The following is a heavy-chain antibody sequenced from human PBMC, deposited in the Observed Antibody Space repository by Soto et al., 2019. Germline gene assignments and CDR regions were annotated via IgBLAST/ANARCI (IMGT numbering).Heavy chain of an antibody. D-gene: IGHD2-15*01. V-gene: IGHV1-69*01. J-gene: IGHJ6*02. CDR1: GGTFSSYA. CDR3: ARSQGGSSSLDIYYYYYYGMDV. Sequence: QVQLVQSGAEVKKPGSSVKVSCKAPGGTFSSYAISWVRQAPGQGLEWMGGIIPIFGTAKYAQKFQGRVTITADESTSTVYMELSSLRSEDTAVYYCARSQGGSSSLDIYYYYYYGMDVWGQWTTVTVSS. CDR2: IIPIFGTA.